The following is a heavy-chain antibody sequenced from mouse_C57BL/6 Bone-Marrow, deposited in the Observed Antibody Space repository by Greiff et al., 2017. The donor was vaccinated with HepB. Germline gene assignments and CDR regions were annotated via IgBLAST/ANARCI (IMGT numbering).Heavy chain of an antibody. V-gene: IGHV3-1*01. CDR1: GYSITSGYD. CDR3: ARGYYYGSSYWYFDV. D-gene: IGHD1-1*01. Sequence: EVKLLESGPGMVKPSQSLSLTCTVTGYSITSGYDWHWIRHFPGNKLEWMGYISYSGSTNYNPSLKSRISITHDTSKNHFFLKLNSVTTEDTATYYCARGYYYGSSYWYFDVWGTGTTVTVSS. J-gene: IGHJ1*03. CDR2: ISYSGST.